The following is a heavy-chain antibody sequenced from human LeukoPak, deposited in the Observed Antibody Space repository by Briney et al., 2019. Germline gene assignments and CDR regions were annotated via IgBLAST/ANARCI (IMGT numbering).Heavy chain of an antibody. CDR3: AKERTAMAGSAEYFQH. D-gene: IGHD6-19*01. J-gene: IGHJ1*01. CDR1: GFTFRSYA. V-gene: IGHV3-23*01. Sequence: GGSLRLSYAASGFTFRSYAMSWVRQAPGKGLEWVSIITGSGGKTYYADSVKGRFTVSRDNSKDTLFLQMNSLRADDTAVYYCAKERTAMAGSAEYFQHWGQGTLVTVSS. CDR2: ITGSGGKT.